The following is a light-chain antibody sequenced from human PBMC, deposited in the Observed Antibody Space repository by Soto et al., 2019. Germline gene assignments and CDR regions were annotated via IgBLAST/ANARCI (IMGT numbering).Light chain of an antibody. CDR3: QQYGSSPWT. CDR2: GAS. J-gene: IGKJ1*01. CDR1: QSVSSSY. V-gene: IGKV3-20*01. Sequence: EIVLTQSPGTLSLSPGERATLSCRASQSVSSSYSAWYQQKPGQAPRLLIYGASSRATGIPDRFSGSGSGTDFTLTTSRLEPEDFAVYYCQQYGSSPWTFGQGTKVDIK.